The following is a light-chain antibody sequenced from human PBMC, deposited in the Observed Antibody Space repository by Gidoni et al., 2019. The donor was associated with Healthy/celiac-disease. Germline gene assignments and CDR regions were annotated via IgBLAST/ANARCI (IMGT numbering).Light chain of an antibody. CDR3: MQGTHWAFT. V-gene: IGKV2-30*01. Sequence: DVVMTQSPLSLPVTLGQPASISCRSSQSLVYSDGNTYLNWFQQRPGQSPRRLIYKVSNRDSGVPDRFSGRGSGTDFTLKISRVEAEDVGVYYCMQGTHWAFTFGGGTKVEIK. CDR2: KVS. CDR1: QSLVYSDGNTY. J-gene: IGKJ4*01.